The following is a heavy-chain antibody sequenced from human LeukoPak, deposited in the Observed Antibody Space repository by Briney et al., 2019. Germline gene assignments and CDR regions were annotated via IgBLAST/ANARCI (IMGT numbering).Heavy chain of an antibody. D-gene: IGHD2-21*01. Sequence: QPGGSLRLSCAASGFTFSTYDMHWVRQVSGKGLEWVSSIGTIGDTFYPGSVKGRFTISRENAKNSLYLQMNGLRAGDTAVYYCARATVIGNAPVPGYMDVRGKGTTATVSS. CDR2: IGTIGDT. J-gene: IGHJ6*03. CDR3: ARATVIGNAPVPGYMDV. CDR1: GFTFSTYD. V-gene: IGHV3-13*01.